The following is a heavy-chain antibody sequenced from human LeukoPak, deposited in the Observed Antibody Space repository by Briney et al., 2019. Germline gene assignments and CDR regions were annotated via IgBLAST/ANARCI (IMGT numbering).Heavy chain of an antibody. J-gene: IGHJ4*02. V-gene: IGHV4-59*01. D-gene: IGHD1-1*01. CDR2: IYYNGST. CDR1: GGSISGYY. CDR3: ARVSPTGGLAY. Sequence: SETLSLTCTVSGGSISGYYWSWIRQPPGKGLEWIGYIYYNGSTNCNPSLKSRVALSVDTSKNQFSLKVNSVTPTDAAVYFCARVSPTGGLAYWGQGALVTVS.